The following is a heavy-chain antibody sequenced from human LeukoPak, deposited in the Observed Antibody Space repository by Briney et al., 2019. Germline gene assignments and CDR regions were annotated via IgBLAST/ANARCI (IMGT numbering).Heavy chain of an antibody. Sequence: SETLSLTCAVHGGSFSGYDWHWLRQPPGKGLEWIGEVNPSGNTNYNPSLKSRVTISVDTSKNQFSLNLSSVTAADTAVYYCARGVFDGSYFACWGQGTLVTVSS. V-gene: IGHV4-34*01. CDR2: VNPSGNT. CDR1: GGSFSGYD. J-gene: IGHJ4*02. D-gene: IGHD1-26*01. CDR3: ARGVFDGSYFAC.